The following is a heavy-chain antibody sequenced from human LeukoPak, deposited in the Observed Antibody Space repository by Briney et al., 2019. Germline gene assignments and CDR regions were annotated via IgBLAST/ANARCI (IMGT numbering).Heavy chain of an antibody. CDR3: ASEAMTYYDIHY. CDR2: IYYSGST. V-gene: IGHV4-59*01. Sequence: PSETLSLTCTVSGGSISSYYWSWIRQPPGKGLEWIGYIYYSGSTNYNPSLKSRVTISVDTSKNQFSLKLSSVTAADTAVYYCASEAMTYYDIHYWGQGTLVTVSS. D-gene: IGHD3-9*01. J-gene: IGHJ4*02. CDR1: GGSISSYY.